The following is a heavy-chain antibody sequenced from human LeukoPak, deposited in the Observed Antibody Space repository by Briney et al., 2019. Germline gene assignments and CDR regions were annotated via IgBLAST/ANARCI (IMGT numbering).Heavy chain of an antibody. CDR1: GYSFTSYW. V-gene: IGHV5-51*01. CDR3: ARRTYYDSSGYYVDY. D-gene: IGHD3-22*01. Sequence: GESLKISCKGSGYSFTSYWIGWVRQMPGKGLEWMGIIYPGDSGTRYSPSFQGQVTISADKSISTAYLQWSSLKASDTAMYYCARRTYYDSSGYYVDYWSQGTLVTVSS. CDR2: IYPGDSGT. J-gene: IGHJ4*02.